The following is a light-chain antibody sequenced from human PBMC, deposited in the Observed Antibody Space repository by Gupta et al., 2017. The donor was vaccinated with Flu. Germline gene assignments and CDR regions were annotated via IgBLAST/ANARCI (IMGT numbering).Light chain of an antibody. V-gene: IGLV1-44*01. Sequence: RVAIAGSGSSANVGSHAVSWYQQRPGTAPKLVIYGVNQRPSGVPDRFSDSKSGTSASLAISGLQSEDEADYYCATWDDNLNGWVFGGGTKLTVL. CDR1: SANVGSHA. CDR2: GVN. J-gene: IGLJ3*02. CDR3: ATWDDNLNGWV.